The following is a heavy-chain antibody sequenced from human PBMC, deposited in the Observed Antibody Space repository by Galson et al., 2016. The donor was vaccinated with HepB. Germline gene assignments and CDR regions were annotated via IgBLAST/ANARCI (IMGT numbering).Heavy chain of an antibody. CDR1: GFTFNTYA. CDR2: ITGNGGTT. CDR3: AKRDYSDSDGYLPLFDR. Sequence: SLRLSCAASGFTFNTYAMSWVRQAPGKGPEWVSAITGNGGTTYCTDSVKGRFTISRDNSKNTLYLQMNSLGVDDTAVYYCAKRDYSDSDGYLPLFDRWGQGTLVTVSS. J-gene: IGHJ4*02. D-gene: IGHD3-22*01. V-gene: IGHV3-23*01.